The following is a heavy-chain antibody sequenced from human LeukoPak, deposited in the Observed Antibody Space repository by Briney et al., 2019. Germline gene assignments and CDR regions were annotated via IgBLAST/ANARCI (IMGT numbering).Heavy chain of an antibody. CDR3: ARRFGATNYYYYYGMDV. CDR2: IYYSGST. D-gene: IGHD3-16*01. V-gene: IGHV4-39*01. Sequence: SETLSLTCTVSGGSISSSSYYWGWIRQPPGKGLEWIGSIYYSGSTYYNPSLKSRVTISVDTSKNQFPLKLSSVTAADTAVYYCARRFGATNYYYYYGMDVWGQGTTVTVSS. J-gene: IGHJ6*02. CDR1: GGSISSSSYY.